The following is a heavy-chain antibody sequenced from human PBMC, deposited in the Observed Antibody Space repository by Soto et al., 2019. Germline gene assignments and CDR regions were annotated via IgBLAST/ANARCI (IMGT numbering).Heavy chain of an antibody. CDR1: GYTFTSYS. CDR2: INAGNGNT. D-gene: IGHD2-2*01. Sequence: GASVKVSCKASGYTFTSYSMHWVRQAPGQRLEWMGWINAGNGNTKYSQKFQGRVTITRDTSASTAYMELSSLRSEDTAVYYCARDMGGDCSSTSCHEVWFDPWGQGTLVTVSS. J-gene: IGHJ5*02. V-gene: IGHV1-3*01. CDR3: ARDMGGDCSSTSCHEVWFDP.